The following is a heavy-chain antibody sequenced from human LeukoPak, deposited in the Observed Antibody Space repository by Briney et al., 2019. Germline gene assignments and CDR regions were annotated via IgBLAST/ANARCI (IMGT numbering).Heavy chain of an antibody. CDR3: AEDPASVSPFDY. Sequence: GGSLRLSCAASGFSFSSYSMNWARQSPGKGLEWDSYISSSSSTISYADSVKGRFTISRDNAKNSLYLQMNSLRAEDTAVYYCAEDPASVSPFDYWGQGTLVTVPS. V-gene: IGHV3-48*01. J-gene: IGHJ4*02. CDR1: GFSFSSYS. CDR2: ISSSSSTI.